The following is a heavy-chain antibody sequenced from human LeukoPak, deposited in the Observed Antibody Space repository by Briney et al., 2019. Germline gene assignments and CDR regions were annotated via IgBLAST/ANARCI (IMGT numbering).Heavy chain of an antibody. CDR3: ARDKHGYSYASVLDY. CDR1: GFTFSPYA. D-gene: IGHD5-18*01. CDR2: ISHDGSNK. Sequence: HPGRSLRLSCAASGFTFSPYAMHWVRQAPGKGLEWVAVISHDGSNKHYADSVKGRFTIARDNSKNSLFLQMSSLRGEDTAVYYCARDKHGYSYASVLDYWGQGTLVTVSS. V-gene: IGHV3-30-3*01. J-gene: IGHJ4*02.